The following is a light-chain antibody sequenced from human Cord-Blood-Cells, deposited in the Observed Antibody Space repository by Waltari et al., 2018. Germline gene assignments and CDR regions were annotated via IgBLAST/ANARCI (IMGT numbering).Light chain of an antibody. Sequence: SYELTQPPSVSVSPGQTASITCSGAQLGDKYACWYQQKPGQSPVLVIYQDSKRPSGIPERFSGSNSGNTATLTISGTQAMDEADYYCQAWDNSTAVFGGGTKLTVL. J-gene: IGLJ2*01. V-gene: IGLV3-1*01. CDR3: QAWDNSTAV. CDR2: QDS. CDR1: QLGDKY.